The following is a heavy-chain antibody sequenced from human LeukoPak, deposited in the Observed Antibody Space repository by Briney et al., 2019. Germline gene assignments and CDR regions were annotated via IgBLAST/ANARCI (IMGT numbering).Heavy chain of an antibody. V-gene: IGHV4-59*01. J-gene: IGHJ4*02. CDR3: ARGYCSSTSCYLYGLFDY. CDR2: IYYSGST. CDR1: GGSISSYY. Sequence: SETLSLTCTVSGGSISSYYWSWIRQPPGKGLEWIGYIYYSGSTNYNPSLKSRVTISVDTSKNQFSLKLSSVTAAGTAVYYCARGYCSSTSCYLYGLFDYWGQGTLVTVSS. D-gene: IGHD2-2*01.